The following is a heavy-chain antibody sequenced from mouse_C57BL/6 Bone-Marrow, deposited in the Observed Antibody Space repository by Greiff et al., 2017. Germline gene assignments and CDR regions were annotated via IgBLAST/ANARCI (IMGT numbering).Heavy chain of an antibody. Sequence: EVKLMESGPGLVKPSQSLSLTCSVTGYSITSGYYWNWIRQFPGNKLEWMGYISYDGSNNYNPSLKNRISITRDTSKNQFFLKLNSVTTEDTATYYCARVGLGWYFDVWGTGTTVTGTS. D-gene: IGHD4-1*01. CDR3: ARVGLGWYFDV. CDR2: ISYDGSN. J-gene: IGHJ1*03. V-gene: IGHV3-6*01. CDR1: GYSITSGYY.